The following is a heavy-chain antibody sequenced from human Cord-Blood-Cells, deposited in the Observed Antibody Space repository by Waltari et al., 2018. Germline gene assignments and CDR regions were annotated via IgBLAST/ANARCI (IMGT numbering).Heavy chain of an antibody. V-gene: IGHV3-73*02. CDR1: GFTFSASA. J-gene: IGHJ4*02. D-gene: IGHD1-26*01. Sequence: EVQLVESGGGLVQPGGSLKLSCAASGFTFSASAMHRVRQASGKGLEWVGRIRSKANSYATAYAASVKGRFTISRDDSKNTAYLQMNSLKTEDTAVYYCTSQQVGATKACYWGQGTLVTVSS. CDR2: IRSKANSYAT. CDR3: TSQQVGATKACY.